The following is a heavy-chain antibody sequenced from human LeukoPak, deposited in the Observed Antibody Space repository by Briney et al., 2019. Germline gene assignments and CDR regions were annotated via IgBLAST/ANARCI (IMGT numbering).Heavy chain of an antibody. CDR3: ARDKVPGDY. CDR2: IYYSGGA. Sequence: SETLSLTCTVSGDSISPYYWNWIRQPPGKGLEWIGYIYYSGGADYNPALKSRVTISIDTSKNQFSLKLSSVTAADTAVYFCARDKVPGDYWGQGTLVTVSS. J-gene: IGHJ4*02. D-gene: IGHD1-1*01. V-gene: IGHV4-59*01. CDR1: GDSISPYY.